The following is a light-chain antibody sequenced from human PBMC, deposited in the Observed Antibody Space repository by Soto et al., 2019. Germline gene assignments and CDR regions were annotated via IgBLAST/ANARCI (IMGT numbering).Light chain of an antibody. CDR1: SSDVGGYNY. V-gene: IGLV2-8*01. Sequence: QSALTQPPSASGSPGQSVTISCTGTSSDVGGYNYVSWYQQHPGKPPKVMRYEVSKRPSGVPDRFSGSKSGNTASLTVSGLQAEDEADYYCSSYGGTNSLKVFGGGTKLTVL. J-gene: IGLJ2*01. CDR2: EVS. CDR3: SSYGGTNSLKV.